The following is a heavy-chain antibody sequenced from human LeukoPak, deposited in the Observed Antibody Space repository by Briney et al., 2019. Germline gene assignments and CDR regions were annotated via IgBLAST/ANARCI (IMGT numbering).Heavy chain of an antibody. V-gene: IGHV3-7*01. CDR1: GFTFSSYW. J-gene: IGHJ4*02. Sequence: GGSLRLSCAASGFTFSSYWMSWVRQAPGKGLEWVANMEQDGSEKYYVDSVKGRFTISRDNAKNSLYLQMNSLRAEDTAVYYCARLGYCSGGSCYSSYYFDYWGQGTLVTVSS. CDR2: MEQDGSEK. D-gene: IGHD2-15*01. CDR3: ARLGYCSGGSCYSSYYFDY.